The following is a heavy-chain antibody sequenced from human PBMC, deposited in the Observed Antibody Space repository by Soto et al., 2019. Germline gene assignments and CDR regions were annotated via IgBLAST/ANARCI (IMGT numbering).Heavy chain of an antibody. CDR3: ARGVEMATITAGAFDI. D-gene: IGHD5-12*01. J-gene: IGHJ3*02. CDR1: GYSFTSYW. CDR2: IYPGDSDT. V-gene: IGHV5-51*01. Sequence: RGESLKISCKGSGYSFTSYWIGWVRQMPGKGLEWMGIIYPGDSDTRYSPSFQGQVTISADKSISTAYLQWSSLKASDTAMYYCARGVEMATITAGAFDIWGQGTMVTVSS.